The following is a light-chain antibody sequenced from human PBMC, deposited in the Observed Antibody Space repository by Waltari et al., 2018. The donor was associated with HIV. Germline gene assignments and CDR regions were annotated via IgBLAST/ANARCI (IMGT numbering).Light chain of an antibody. CDR3: CLYAGRHNVL. Sequence: QSALTQPASVSGSPGQSSTISCTGTSSDFGSYNLASWYQQHPGKAPKRIIYEGSNWPSGGSKRFSGSKSGNTASLTIPGLQAEDEADYYCCLYAGRHNVLFGGGTKLTVL. CDR2: EGS. CDR1: SSDFGSYNL. J-gene: IGLJ2*01. V-gene: IGLV2-23*01.